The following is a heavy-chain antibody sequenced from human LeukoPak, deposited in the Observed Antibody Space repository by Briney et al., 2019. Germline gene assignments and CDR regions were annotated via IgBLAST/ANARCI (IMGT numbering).Heavy chain of an antibody. Sequence: SETLSLTCTVSGGSISSSSYYWGWIRQPPGKGLEWIGSIYYSGSTYYNPSLKSRVTISVDTSKNQFSLKLSSVTAADTAVYYCARVEAVAGNEALDYWGQGTLVTVSS. CDR1: GGSISSSSYY. CDR3: ARVEAVAGNEALDY. V-gene: IGHV4-39*07. D-gene: IGHD6-19*01. CDR2: IYYSGST. J-gene: IGHJ4*02.